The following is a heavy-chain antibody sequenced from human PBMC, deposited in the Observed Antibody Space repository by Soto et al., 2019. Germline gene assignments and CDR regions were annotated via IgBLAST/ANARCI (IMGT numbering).Heavy chain of an antibody. CDR3: ARHIAARRGNFDY. CDR2: IDPIYSYT. Sequence: VASLTISGKGSGYSFTSYWISWVRQIPGEGLEWMGRIDPIYSYTNYSPSFQGHVTISADKSISTAYLQWSSLKASDTAMYYCARHIAARRGNFDYWGQGTLVTVSS. CDR1: GYSFTSYW. D-gene: IGHD6-6*01. V-gene: IGHV5-10-1*01. J-gene: IGHJ4*02.